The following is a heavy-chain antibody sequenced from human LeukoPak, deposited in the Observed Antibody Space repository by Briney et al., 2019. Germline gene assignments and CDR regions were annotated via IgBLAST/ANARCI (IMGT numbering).Heavy chain of an antibody. CDR1: GGTFSSHA. V-gene: IGHV1-69*13. CDR2: IIPIFGTA. CDR3: AREGGYADGGWYYYYGMDV. J-gene: IGHJ6*02. D-gene: IGHD5-12*01. Sequence: PVKVSCKASGGTFSSHAISWVRQAPGQGLEWMGGIIPIFGTANYAQKFQGRVTITADESTSTAYMELSSLRSEDTAVYYCAREGGYADGGWYYYYGMDVWGQGTTVTVSS.